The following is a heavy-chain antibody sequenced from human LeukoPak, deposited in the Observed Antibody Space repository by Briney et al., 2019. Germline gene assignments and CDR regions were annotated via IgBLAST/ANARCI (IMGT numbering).Heavy chain of an antibody. D-gene: IGHD4-11*01. V-gene: IGHV3-48*01. J-gene: IGHJ4*02. CDR1: GYTFTSYD. Sequence: SCKASGYTFTSYDINWVRQAPGKGLEWISYISTTSTTIYYADSVKGRFTVSRDNGKNSLYLQMNSLGAEDTAVYYCAREGSVTSAFDFWGQGTLVTVSS. CDR2: ISTTSTTI. CDR3: AREGSVTSAFDF.